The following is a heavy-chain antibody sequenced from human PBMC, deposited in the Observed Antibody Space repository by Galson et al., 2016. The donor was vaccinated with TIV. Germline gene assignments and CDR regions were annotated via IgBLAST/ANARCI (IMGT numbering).Heavy chain of an antibody. V-gene: IGHV1-69*13. CDR1: GGTLASGGKSSSYV. J-gene: IGHJ5*02. CDR2: IIPIFGTT. Sequence: SVKVSCKALGGTLASGGKSSSYVISWVRQAPGQGLEWMGRIIPIFGTTKYAQKFQGRVTITADESTDTAYVELNSLTSEDTAVYYCARATNYYDNWFDPWGQGTLVTVSS. CDR3: ARATNYYDNWFDP. D-gene: IGHD3-10*01.